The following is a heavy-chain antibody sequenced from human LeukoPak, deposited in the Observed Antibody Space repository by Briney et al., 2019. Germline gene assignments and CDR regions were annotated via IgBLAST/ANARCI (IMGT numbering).Heavy chain of an antibody. Sequence: SETLSLTCTVSGGSISSSIYYWGWIRQPPGKGLEWIGSIYYSGSTYYNPSLKSRVTISVDTSKNQFSLKLSSVTAADTAVYYCARRGSSGWYWGAAFDIWGQGTMVTVSS. CDR1: GGSISSSIYY. J-gene: IGHJ3*02. CDR3: ARRGSSGWYWGAAFDI. CDR2: IYYSGST. V-gene: IGHV4-39*01. D-gene: IGHD6-19*01.